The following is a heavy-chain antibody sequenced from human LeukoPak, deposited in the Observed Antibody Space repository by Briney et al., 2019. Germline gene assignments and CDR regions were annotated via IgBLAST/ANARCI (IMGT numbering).Heavy chain of an antibody. CDR1: GFTFSDYY. Sequence: PGGSLRLSCAASGFTFSDYYMSWIRQAPGKGLEWVSYISSSGSTIYYADSVKGRFTISRDNAKNSLYLQMNSLRAEDTAVYYCARDRPIVVVPAAMGYSGYDYDYWGQGTLVTVSS. CDR3: ARDRPIVVVPAAMGYSGYDYDY. CDR2: ISSSGSTI. V-gene: IGHV3-11*04. D-gene: IGHD2-2*01. J-gene: IGHJ4*02.